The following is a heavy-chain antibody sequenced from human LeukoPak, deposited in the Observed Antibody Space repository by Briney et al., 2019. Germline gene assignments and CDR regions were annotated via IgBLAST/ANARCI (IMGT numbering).Heavy chain of an antibody. D-gene: IGHD3-3*01. CDR3: ARDHYDFWSGYYDAYYGMDV. Sequence: GRSLRLSCAASGFTFSSYGMHWVRQAPGKGLEWVAVIWYDGSNQYYADSVKGRFTISRDNSKNTLSLQMNSLRAEDTAVYYCARDHYDFWSGYYDAYYGMDVWGQGTTVTVSS. J-gene: IGHJ6*02. V-gene: IGHV3-33*01. CDR1: GFTFSSYG. CDR2: IWYDGSNQ.